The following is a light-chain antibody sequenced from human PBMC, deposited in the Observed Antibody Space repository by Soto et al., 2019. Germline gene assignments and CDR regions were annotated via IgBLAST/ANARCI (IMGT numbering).Light chain of an antibody. CDR1: QSVSSN. CDR2: GAS. CDR3: QQYNNWPHLFT. Sequence: EIVMQHSPATLSVSPGERATLSCRASQSVSSNLAWYQQKPGQAPRLLIYGASTRATGIPDRFSGSGSGTEFPRTISRRQSEDFAVYYCQQYNNWPHLFTFGPGTKRDL. J-gene: IGKJ3*01. V-gene: IGKV3-15*01.